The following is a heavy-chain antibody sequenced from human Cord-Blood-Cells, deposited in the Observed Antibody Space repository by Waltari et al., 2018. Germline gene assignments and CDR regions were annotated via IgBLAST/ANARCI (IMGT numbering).Heavy chain of an antibody. Sequence: QVQLVQSGAEVKKPGASVKVSCKVSGYTLTELSMHWVRQAPGKGLEWMGGFDPEDGETIYAQKVQGRVTMTEDTSTDTAYMELSSLRSEDTAVYYCATAYYYGSGSYYNFDYWGQGTLVTVSS. CDR1: GYTLTELS. CDR2: FDPEDGET. D-gene: IGHD3-10*01. V-gene: IGHV1-24*01. J-gene: IGHJ4*02. CDR3: ATAYYYGSGSYYNFDY.